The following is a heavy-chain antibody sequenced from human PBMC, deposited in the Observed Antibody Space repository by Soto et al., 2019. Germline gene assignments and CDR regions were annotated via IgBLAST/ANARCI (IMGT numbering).Heavy chain of an antibody. J-gene: IGHJ4*02. Sequence: QVQLVQSGAEVKKPGSSVKVSCKASGGTFSSYAISWVRQAPGQGLEWMGGIIPIFGTANYAQKFQGRVTITADESTSTAYMELSSLRSEDTAVYYCARLFSAYYYDRSGYYAYWGQGTLVTVSS. CDR1: GGTFSSYA. CDR3: ARLFSAYYYDRSGYYAY. CDR2: IIPIFGTA. V-gene: IGHV1-69*01. D-gene: IGHD3-22*01.